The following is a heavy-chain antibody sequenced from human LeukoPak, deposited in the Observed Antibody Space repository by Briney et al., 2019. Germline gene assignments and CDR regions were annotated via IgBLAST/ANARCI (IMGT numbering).Heavy chain of an antibody. V-gene: IGHV1-18*01. J-gene: IGHJ4*02. CDR1: GYTFTSYG. D-gene: IGHD2-2*01. Sequence: ASVKVSCKASGYTFTSYGISWVRQAPGQGLEWMGWISAYNGNTNYAQKLQGRVTMTTDTSTSTAYMEVRSLRSDDTAVYYCARLSRYCSSISCSLDYFDYWGQGTLVTVSS. CDR3: ARLSRYCSSISCSLDYFDY. CDR2: ISAYNGNT.